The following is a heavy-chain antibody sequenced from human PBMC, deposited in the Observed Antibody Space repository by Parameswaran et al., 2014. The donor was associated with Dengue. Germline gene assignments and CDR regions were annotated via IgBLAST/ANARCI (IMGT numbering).Heavy chain of an antibody. D-gene: IGHD2-15*01. CDR3: ARLVVVAASYQNPRQEYFDY. CDR1: GFTFSDYY. CDR2: ISSSGSTI. Sequence: SCAASGFTFSDYYMSWIRQAPGKGLEWVSYISSSGSTIYYADSVKGRFTISRDNAKNSLYLQMNSLRAEDTAVYYCARLVVVAASYQNPRQEYFDYWGQGTLVTVSS. V-gene: IGHV3-11*01. J-gene: IGHJ4*02.